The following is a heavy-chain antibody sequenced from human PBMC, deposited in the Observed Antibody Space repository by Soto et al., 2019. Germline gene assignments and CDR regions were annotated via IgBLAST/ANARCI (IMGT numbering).Heavy chain of an antibody. V-gene: IGHV2-5*02. CDR1: GISLSTSGVG. J-gene: IGHJ1*01. CDR3: AHTVGLVVVTSEDEYFQH. D-gene: IGHD2-15*01. CDR2: IYWDDDK. Sequence: QITLKESGPTLVKPTQTLTLTCTFSGISLSTSGVGVGWIRQPPGKALEWLAVIYWDDDKGYSPSLKNRLTITKDTSKNQVVLTMTNMDPVDTATYYCAHTVGLVVVTSEDEYFQHWGQGTQVTVSS.